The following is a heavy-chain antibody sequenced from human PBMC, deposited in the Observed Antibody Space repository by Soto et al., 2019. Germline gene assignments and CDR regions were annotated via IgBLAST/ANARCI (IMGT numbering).Heavy chain of an antibody. V-gene: IGHV3-23*01. J-gene: IGHJ4*02. CDR1: GFTFSSYA. D-gene: IGHD2-15*01. CDR3: ARGQGIVMFPVPVGIVNRPKPTGCDY. CDR2: ISGSGGTT. Sequence: EVQLLESGGGLARPGGALRLCCTASGFTFSSYAMTWVRQAPGKGLAWVSGISGSGGTTHYTDAVKGRFTVSRDNSNNTVCLQMNSLRVEDTAVYYCARGQGIVMFPVPVGIVNRPKPTGCDYWGQGTLVTVST.